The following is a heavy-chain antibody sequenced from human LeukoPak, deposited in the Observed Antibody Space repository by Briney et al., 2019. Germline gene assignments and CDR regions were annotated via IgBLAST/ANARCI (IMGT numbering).Heavy chain of an antibody. Sequence: GGSLRLSCAASGFTFNTYAMSWVRQAPGKGLEWVSAISDSGGSAYYADSVKGRFTISRDNSKNTLYLQMNSLRAEDTAVYYCANPPTSYYYYMDVWGKGTTVTVSS. J-gene: IGHJ6*03. CDR3: ANPPTSYYYYMDV. CDR1: GFTFNTYA. CDR2: ISDSGGSA. V-gene: IGHV3-23*01.